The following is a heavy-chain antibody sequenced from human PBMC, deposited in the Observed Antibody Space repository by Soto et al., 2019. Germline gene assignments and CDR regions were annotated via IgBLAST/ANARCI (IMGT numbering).Heavy chain of an antibody. CDR3: ARGGSSDWQVALDI. Sequence: SETLSLTCAVYAGSFSHYYWNRFRQSPGKGLEWIGKIKHSGSSNYNPSLRSRVSISVDMSKNQFSLRLTSVTAADTAVYYCARGGSSDWQVALDIWGQGTMVTVSS. CDR2: IKHSGSS. D-gene: IGHD6-19*01. J-gene: IGHJ3*02. CDR1: AGSFSHYY. V-gene: IGHV4-34*01.